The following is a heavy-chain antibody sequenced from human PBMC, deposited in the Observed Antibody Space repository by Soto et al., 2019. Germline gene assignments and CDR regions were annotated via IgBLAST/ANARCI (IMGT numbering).Heavy chain of an antibody. V-gene: IGHV3-30*03. CDR1: GFTFSSYG. Sequence: QVQLVESGGGVVQPGRSLGLSCAASGFTFSSYGMHWVRQAPGKGLEWVAVISYDGSNKYYADSVKGRFTISRDNSKNTLYLQMNSLRAEDTAVYYCAINPIIAAAGTFDYLGQGTLVTVSS. CDR2: ISYDGSNK. CDR3: AINPIIAAAGTFDY. J-gene: IGHJ4*02. D-gene: IGHD6-13*01.